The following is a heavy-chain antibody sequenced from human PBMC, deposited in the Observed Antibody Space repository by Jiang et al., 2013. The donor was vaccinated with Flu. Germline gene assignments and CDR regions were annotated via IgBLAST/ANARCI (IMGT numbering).Heavy chain of an antibody. Sequence: KPTQTLTLTCTVSGFSLSNARMGVSWIRQPPGKALEWLAHIFSNDEKSYSTSLKSRLTISKDTSKSQVVLTMTNMDPVDTATYYCARTNYGSDNNWFDPWGQGTLVTVSS. CDR3: ARTNYGSDNNWFDP. CDR1: GFSLSNARMG. J-gene: IGHJ5*02. CDR2: IFSNDEK. D-gene: IGHD3-10*01. V-gene: IGHV2-26*01.